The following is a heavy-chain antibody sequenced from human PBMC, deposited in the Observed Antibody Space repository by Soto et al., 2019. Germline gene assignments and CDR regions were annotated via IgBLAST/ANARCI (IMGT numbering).Heavy chain of an antibody. CDR1: GFTFSNYA. CDR2: ISDTGDST. J-gene: IGHJ4*02. Sequence: EVQLLESGGDLVQPGGSLRLSCAASGFTFSNYAMSWVRQAPGKGLEWVSTISDTGDSTYYADSVRGRFTTSSDNSKNTLSLQMGSLRAEDTAFFFCAKSPLSRNPRLTLTACFDYWGQGALVTVSS. D-gene: IGHD2-21*02. V-gene: IGHV3-23*01. CDR3: AKSPLSRNPRLTLTACFDY.